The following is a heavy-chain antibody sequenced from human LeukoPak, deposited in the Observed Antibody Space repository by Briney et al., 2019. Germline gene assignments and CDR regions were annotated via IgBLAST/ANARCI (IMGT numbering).Heavy chain of an antibody. Sequence: ASVKVSCKASGYTFTGYYMHWVQQAPGQGLEWMGWINPNSGGTNYAQKFQGRVTMTRDTSISTAYMELSRLRSDDTAVYYCAIEAVAGTWVFDYWGQGTLVTVSS. V-gene: IGHV1-2*02. D-gene: IGHD6-19*01. CDR2: INPNSGGT. CDR1: GYTFTGYY. J-gene: IGHJ4*02. CDR3: AIEAVAGTWVFDY.